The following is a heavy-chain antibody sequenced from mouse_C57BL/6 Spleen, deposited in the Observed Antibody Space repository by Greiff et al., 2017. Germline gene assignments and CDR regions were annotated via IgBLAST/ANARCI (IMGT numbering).Heavy chain of an antibody. J-gene: IGHJ4*01. V-gene: IGHV1-69*01. D-gene: IGHD3-3*01. CDR3: ARSGDTGDYAMDY. Sequence: QVQLQQPGAELVMPGASVKLSCKASGYTFTSYWMHWVKQRPGQGLEWIGEIDPSDSYTNYNQKFKGKSTLTVDKSSSTAYMQLSSLTSEDSAVYYCARSGDTGDYAMDYWGQGTSVTVSS. CDR2: IDPSDSYT. CDR1: GYTFTSYW.